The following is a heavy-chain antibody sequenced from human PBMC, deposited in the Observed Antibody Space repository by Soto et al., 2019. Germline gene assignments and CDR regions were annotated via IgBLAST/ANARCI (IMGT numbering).Heavy chain of an antibody. CDR3: ARAHYGDYGYGMDV. CDR2: IYYRGSP. CDR1: GGSIRSSDYY. J-gene: IGHJ6*02. Sequence: SETLSLTCTVSGGSIRSSDYYWTWIRQPPGKGLEWIGYIYYRGSPYYSPSLKSRVTISVDRSKNQFSLKLSSVTAADTAVYYCARAHYGDYGYGMDVWGQGTTVTVSS. V-gene: IGHV4-30-4*01. D-gene: IGHD4-17*01.